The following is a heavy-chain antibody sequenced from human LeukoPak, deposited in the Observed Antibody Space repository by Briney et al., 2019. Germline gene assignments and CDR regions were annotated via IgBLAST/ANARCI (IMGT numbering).Heavy chain of an antibody. CDR1: GGTFSSYA. J-gene: IGHJ5*02. Sequence: ASVKVSCKASGGTFSSYAISWVRQAPGQGLEWMGRIIPILGIANYAQKFQGRVTITADKSTSTAYMELSSLRSEDTAVYYCARFLTGAGTTSWFDPWGQGTLVTVSS. CDR3: ARFLTGAGTTSWFDP. V-gene: IGHV1-69*04. CDR2: IIPILGIA. D-gene: IGHD1-1*01.